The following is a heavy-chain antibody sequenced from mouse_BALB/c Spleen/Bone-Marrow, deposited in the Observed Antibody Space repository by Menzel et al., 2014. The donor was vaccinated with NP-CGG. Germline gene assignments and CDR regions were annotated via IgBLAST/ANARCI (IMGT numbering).Heavy chain of an antibody. V-gene: IGHV2-6-7*01. CDR3: ARDGYDGAMDY. J-gene: IGHJ4*01. Sequence: VKLEESGPGLVSPSQSLSITCTVSGFSLTGYGVDWVRQPPGKGLEWLGMIWGDGSTDYNSALKSRLSISKDNSKSQVFLKMNSLQTDDTARYYCARDGYDGAMDYWGQGTSVTVSS. CDR1: GFSLTGYG. CDR2: IWGDGST. D-gene: IGHD2-14*01.